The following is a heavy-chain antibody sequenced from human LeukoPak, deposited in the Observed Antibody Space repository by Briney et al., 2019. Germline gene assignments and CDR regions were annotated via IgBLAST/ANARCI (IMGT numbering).Heavy chain of an antibody. CDR2: IYYSGST. J-gene: IGHJ4*02. Sequence: PSETLSLTCTVSGGSVTSSGYYWSWVRQPPGKGLEYIGYIYYSGSTNYNPSLKSRVTISVDTSKNQFSLKLRSVTAADTAVYYCARGEQQLVGDYWGQGTLVTVSS. CDR3: ARGEQQLVGDY. CDR1: GGSVTSSGYY. V-gene: IGHV4-61*08. D-gene: IGHD6-13*01.